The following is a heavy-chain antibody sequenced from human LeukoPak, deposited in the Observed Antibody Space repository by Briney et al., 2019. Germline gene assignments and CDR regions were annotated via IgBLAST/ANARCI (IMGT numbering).Heavy chain of an antibody. D-gene: IGHD2-21*02. CDR2: ISWNSGSI. V-gene: IGHV3-9*03. Sequence: LSLTCTVSGGSISSYYWSWIRQPPGKGPEWVSGISWNSGSIGYADSVKGRFTISRDNAKNSLYLQMNSLRAEDMALYYCAKSPCGGDCYSFDYWGQGTLVTVSS. CDR3: AKSPCGGDCYSFDY. J-gene: IGHJ4*02. CDR1: GGSISSYY.